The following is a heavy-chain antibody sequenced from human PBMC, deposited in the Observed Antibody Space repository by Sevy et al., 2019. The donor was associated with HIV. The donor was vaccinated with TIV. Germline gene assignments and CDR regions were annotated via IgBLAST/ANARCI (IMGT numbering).Heavy chain of an antibody. V-gene: IGHV1-18*01. CDR1: GYTFTNYH. CDR2: ITPNNGNT. CDR3: ARAPSGSQGPGQYFHH. J-gene: IGHJ1*01. Sequence: LKVSCKASGYTFTNYHITWVRQAPGQGLEWMGWITPNNGNTNYARRLQGRVTMTTDTSTATAYMELRNLRSDDTAVYFCARAPSGSQGPGQYFHHWGQGTLVTVSS. D-gene: IGHD1-26*01.